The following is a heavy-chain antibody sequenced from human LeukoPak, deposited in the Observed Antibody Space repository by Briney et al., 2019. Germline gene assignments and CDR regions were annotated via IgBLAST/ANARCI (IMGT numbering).Heavy chain of an antibody. CDR2: ISGSGGST. J-gene: IGHJ4*02. Sequence: GGSLRLSCAASGFTFTDCAMNWVRQAPGKGLEWVSAISGSGGSTYYADSVKGRFTISRDNSKNTLSLQMYSLRADDTSVYYCAKAIWVAATSSWFSLDYWGQGTLVTVSS. CDR1: GFTFTDCA. CDR3: AKAIWVAATSSWFSLDY. V-gene: IGHV3-23*01. D-gene: IGHD3-10*01.